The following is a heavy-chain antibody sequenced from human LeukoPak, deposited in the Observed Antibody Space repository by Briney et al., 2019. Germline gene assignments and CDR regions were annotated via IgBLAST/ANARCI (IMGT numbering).Heavy chain of an antibody. J-gene: IGHJ4*02. D-gene: IGHD2-21*02. Sequence: GGSLRLSCAASGFTLSRYWMHWVRQAPGKGPVWVSRFTTDGNTNYADSVKGRFTISRDNAKNTLYLQMNSLRAEDTAVYYCARGYYGGSDYYLFDYWGQGTLVTVSS. CDR1: GFTLSRYW. CDR2: FTTDGNT. V-gene: IGHV3-74*01. CDR3: ARGYYGGSDYYLFDY.